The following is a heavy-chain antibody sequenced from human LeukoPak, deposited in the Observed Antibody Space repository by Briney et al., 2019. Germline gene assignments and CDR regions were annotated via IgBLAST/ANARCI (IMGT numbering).Heavy chain of an antibody. D-gene: IGHD2-2*01. CDR1: GGSFSGYY. CDR3: ARRVLIVVVPAANYFDY. Sequence: SETLSLTCAVYGGSFSGYYWSWIRQPPGKGLEWIGEINHSGSTNYNPSLKSRVTISVDTSKNQFSLKLSSVTAADTAVYYCARRVLIVVVPAANYFDYWGQGTLVTVSS. V-gene: IGHV4-34*01. CDR2: INHSGST. J-gene: IGHJ4*02.